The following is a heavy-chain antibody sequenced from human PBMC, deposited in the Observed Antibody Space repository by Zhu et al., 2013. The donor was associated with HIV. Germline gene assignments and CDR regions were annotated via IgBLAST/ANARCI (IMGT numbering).Heavy chain of an antibody. Sequence: QVQLVQSGAEVKKPGSSVKVSCKASGGTFSSYAISWVRQAPGQGLEWMGGIIPIFGTANYAQKFQGRVTITADESTSTAYMELSSLRSEDTAVYYCARTYYYDSSGYYGRLRYFDLWGRGTLVTVSS. V-gene: IGHV1-69*01. CDR3: ARTYYYDSSGYYGRLRYFDL. CDR1: GGTFSSYA. D-gene: IGHD3-22*01. J-gene: IGHJ2*01. CDR2: IIPIFGTA.